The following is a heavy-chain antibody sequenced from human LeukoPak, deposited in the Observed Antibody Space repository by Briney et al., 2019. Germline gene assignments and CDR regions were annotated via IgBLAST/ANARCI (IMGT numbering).Heavy chain of an antibody. CDR2: IYYSGST. CDR3: ARDRSPEGYYDSSHWDYYHGMDV. J-gene: IGHJ6*02. CDR1: GGSISSGGYY. V-gene: IGHV4-31*03. D-gene: IGHD3-22*01. Sequence: SETLSLTCTVSGGSISSGGYYWSWIRQHPGKGLEWIGYIYYSGSTYYNPSLKSRVTISVDTSKNQFSLNLSSVTAADTAMYYCARDRSPEGYYDSSHWDYYHGMDVWGQGTTVTVSS.